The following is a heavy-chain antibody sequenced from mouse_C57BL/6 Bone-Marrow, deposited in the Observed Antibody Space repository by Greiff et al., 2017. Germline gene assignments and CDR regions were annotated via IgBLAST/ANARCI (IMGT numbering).Heavy chain of an antibody. CDR3: TPGTWSWFAY. Sequence: VQLQQSGAELVRPGASVTLSCKASGYTFTDYEMHWVKQTPVHGLEWIGAIDPATGGTAYNQKFKGKAILTADKSSSTAYMELRSLTSDDSAVYYCTPGTWSWFAYWCQETLVTFSA. CDR1: GYTFTDYE. J-gene: IGHJ3*01. CDR2: IDPATGGT. V-gene: IGHV1-15*01. D-gene: IGHD4-1*01.